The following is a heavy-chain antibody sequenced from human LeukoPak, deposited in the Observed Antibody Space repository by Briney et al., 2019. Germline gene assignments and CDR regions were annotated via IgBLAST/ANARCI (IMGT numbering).Heavy chain of an antibody. V-gene: IGHV1-2*02. CDR1: GYTFTGYY. Sequence: ASVKVCCKASGYTFTGYYMHWVRQAPGQGLEWMGWINPNSGGTNYAQKFQGRVTMTRDTSISTAYMELSRLRSDDTAVYYCARVRYSGSRIRVYYFDYWGQGTLVTVSS. D-gene: IGHD5-12*01. CDR3: ARVRYSGSRIRVYYFDY. J-gene: IGHJ4*02. CDR2: INPNSGGT.